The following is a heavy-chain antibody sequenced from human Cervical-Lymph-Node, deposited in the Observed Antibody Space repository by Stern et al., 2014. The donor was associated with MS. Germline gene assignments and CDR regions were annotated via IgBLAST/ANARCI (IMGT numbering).Heavy chain of an antibody. J-gene: IGHJ4*02. D-gene: IGHD2-21*01. V-gene: IGHV1-18*04. CDR1: GYTLVNYG. Sequence: VQLVESGAEMKRPGASVKVSCKASGYTLVNYGINWVRQAPGQGLEWMGWISGSKGNADYAHKLQGRVTITTDTATNTAYMELRSLRSDDTAVYYCATMGGGGVDYWGQGTLVTVSS. CDR2: ISGSKGNA. CDR3: ATMGGGGVDY.